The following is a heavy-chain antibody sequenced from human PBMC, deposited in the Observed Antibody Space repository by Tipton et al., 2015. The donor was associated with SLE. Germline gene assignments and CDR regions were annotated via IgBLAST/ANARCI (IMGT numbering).Heavy chain of an antibody. CDR3: ARGYSSSWYLGEYYFDY. CDR2: IFHTGTP. D-gene: IGHD6-13*01. Sequence: LRLSCTVSGDSICNNYWSWIRQPPGKGLEWIGNIFHTGTPNYSASLKSRVTMLLDTSKNEFSLKLTSVTAADSAVYYCARGYSSSWYLGEYYFDYWGQGTLVTVSS. V-gene: IGHV4-59*01. CDR1: GDSICNNY. J-gene: IGHJ4*02.